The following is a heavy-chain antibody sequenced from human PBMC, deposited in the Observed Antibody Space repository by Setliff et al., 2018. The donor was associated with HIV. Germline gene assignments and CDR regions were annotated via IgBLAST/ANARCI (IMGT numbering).Heavy chain of an antibody. CDR1: GFTFSSYA. CDR2: ISYDGSNE. D-gene: IGHD2-15*01. CDR3: ARIRGFCSGGSCYPYYYYAMDV. J-gene: IGHJ6*02. Sequence: RLSCAASGFTFSSYAMHWVRQAPGKGLEWVAVISYDGSNEYYADSVKGRFTISRDNSKNTLYLQMNSLGAEDTALYYCARIRGFCSGGSCYPYYYYAMDVWGQGTTVTVSS. V-gene: IGHV3-30-3*01.